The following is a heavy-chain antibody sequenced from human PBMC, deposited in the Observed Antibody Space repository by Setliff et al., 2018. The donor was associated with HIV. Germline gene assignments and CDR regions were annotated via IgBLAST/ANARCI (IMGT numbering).Heavy chain of an antibody. D-gene: IGHD3-10*01. J-gene: IGHJ4*01. CDR1: GDTFSNYA. V-gene: IGHV1-69*06. CDR2: IIPIFGTA. Sequence: ASVKVSCKASGDTFSNYAISWVRQAPGQGLEWMGGIIPIFGTANYAQKFEGRVTITADKSTSTAYMEVNSLRFEDTAVYYCAKVFYYSAGSYSLDYWGQETLVTVSS. CDR3: AKVFYYSAGSYSLDY.